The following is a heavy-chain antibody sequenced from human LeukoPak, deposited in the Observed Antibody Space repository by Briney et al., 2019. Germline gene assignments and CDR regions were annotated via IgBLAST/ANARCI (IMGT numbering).Heavy chain of an antibody. D-gene: IGHD6-13*01. CDR1: GFTFSSYS. J-gene: IGHJ4*02. V-gene: IGHV3-21*01. CDR3: AVYSSRDY. Sequence: GGSLRLSCAASGFTFSSYSMNWVRQAPGKGLEWVSSISSSGSYIYYAAPVKGRFTISRDNAKNSLYLQMNSLSAEDTAVYYCAVYSSRDYWGQGTLVTVSS. CDR2: ISSSGSYI.